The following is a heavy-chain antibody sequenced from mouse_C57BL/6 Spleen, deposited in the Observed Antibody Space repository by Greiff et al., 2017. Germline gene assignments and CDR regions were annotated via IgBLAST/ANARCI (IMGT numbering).Heavy chain of an antibody. J-gene: IGHJ4*01. CDR3: ATSYDGNVYAMDY. CDR1: GFTFSDYG. CDR2: ISSGSSTI. V-gene: IGHV5-17*01. Sequence: EVQLVESGGGLVKPGGSLKLSCAASGFTFSDYGMHWVRQAPEKGLEWVAYISSGSSTIYYADTVKGRFTISRDNAKNTLFLQMTSLRSEDTAMYYCATSYDGNVYAMDYWGQGTSVTVSS. D-gene: IGHD2-1*01.